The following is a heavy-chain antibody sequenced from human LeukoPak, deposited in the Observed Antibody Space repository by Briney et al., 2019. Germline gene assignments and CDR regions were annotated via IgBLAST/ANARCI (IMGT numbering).Heavy chain of an antibody. CDR3: ARGKVGTDFDY. Sequence: SETLSLTCTVSGGSISSYYWSWVRQPAGKGLEWIGRIYASGNTNYNPSLKGRVTMTVDTSKNQFSLNLSSVTAADTAVYYCARGKVGTDFDYWGQGTLVTVSS. CDR2: IYASGNT. D-gene: IGHD1-1*01. V-gene: IGHV4-4*07. J-gene: IGHJ4*02. CDR1: GGSISSYY.